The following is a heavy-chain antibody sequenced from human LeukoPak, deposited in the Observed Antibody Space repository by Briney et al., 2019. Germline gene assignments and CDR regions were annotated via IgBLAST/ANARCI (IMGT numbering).Heavy chain of an antibody. D-gene: IGHD3-3*01. V-gene: IGHV3-30*02. Sequence: GGSLRLSCAASGFTFSSYGMHWVRQAPGKGLEWVAFIRYDGSNKYYADSVKGRFTISRDNSKNTLYLQMNSLRAEDTAVYYCAKDRLDDFWSGYLSMDVWGKGTTVTVSS. J-gene: IGHJ6*03. CDR3: AKDRLDDFWSGYLSMDV. CDR1: GFTFSSYG. CDR2: IRYDGSNK.